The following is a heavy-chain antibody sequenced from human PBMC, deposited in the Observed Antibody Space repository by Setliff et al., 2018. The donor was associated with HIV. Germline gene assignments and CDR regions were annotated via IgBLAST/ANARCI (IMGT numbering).Heavy chain of an antibody. CDR2: INHSGTT. CDR1: GGPLSGYF. D-gene: IGHD6-13*01. Sequence: PSETLSLTCTVSGGPLSGYFWTWIRQTPDKGXXWIGDINHSGTTNYNLSLKSRTTLSLDTSKNQLSLKLTSVVAADTGLYFCARGRDASTWYLSHFYSYYYLDVWGNGTTVTVSS. CDR3: ARGRDASTWYLSHFYSYYYLDV. J-gene: IGHJ6*03. V-gene: IGHV4-34*01.